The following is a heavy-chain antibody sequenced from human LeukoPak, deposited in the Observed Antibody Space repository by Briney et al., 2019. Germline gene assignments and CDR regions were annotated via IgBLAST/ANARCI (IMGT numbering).Heavy chain of an antibody. V-gene: IGHV3-7*01. J-gene: IGHJ5*02. CDR3: ARVSIVVVPGSNWFDP. CDR2: IRPDGNEK. Sequence: PGGSLRLSCAASGFAFSSYWMTWVRQAPGKGLGWMANIRPDGNEKYYVDSVKGRFTISRDNAKNSLYLQMNSLRAEDTAIYYCARVSIVVVPGSNWFDPWGQGTLVTVSS. D-gene: IGHD2-2*01. CDR1: GFAFSSYW.